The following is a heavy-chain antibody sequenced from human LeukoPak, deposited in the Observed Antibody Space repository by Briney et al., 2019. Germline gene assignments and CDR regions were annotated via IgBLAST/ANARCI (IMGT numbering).Heavy chain of an antibody. CDR1: GGSISSYY. CDR2: NYYSGST. D-gene: IGHD3-10*01. Sequence: SETLSLTCTVSGGSISSYYWSWIRQPPGKGLEWIGYNYYSGSTNYNPSLKSRVTISVDTSKNQFSLKLSSVTAADTAVYYCARCTVGSGSEGRDFDYWGQGTLVTVSS. J-gene: IGHJ4*02. V-gene: IGHV4-59*12. CDR3: ARCTVGSGSEGRDFDY.